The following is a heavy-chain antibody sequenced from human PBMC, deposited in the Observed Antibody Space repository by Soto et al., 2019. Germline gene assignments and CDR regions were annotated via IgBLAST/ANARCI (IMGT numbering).Heavy chain of an antibody. CDR1: ASSLAKSR. Sequence: GSKRVSCVPSASSLAKSRMNGLHYTPGKGLVWISSSSARGDTIYYADSVEGRFTISSDNARNLRSLHMSSLRDEDSALYYCAKGPHTNVGWHYYFGSWGQGVSVAVSS. V-gene: IGHV3-48*02. D-gene: IGHD3-9*01. CDR2: SSARGDTI. CDR3: AKGPHTNVGWHYYFGS. J-gene: IGHJ4*02.